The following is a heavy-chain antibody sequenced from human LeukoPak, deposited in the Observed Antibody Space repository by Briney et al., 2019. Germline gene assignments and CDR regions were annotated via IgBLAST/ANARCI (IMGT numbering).Heavy chain of an antibody. V-gene: IGHV1-2*02. CDR1: GYSFTGDY. D-gene: IGHD5-12*01. Sequence: ASVKVSCKASGYSFTGDYIHWVRQAPGQGLAWMGWINPYSGDTTYAQKFQGRLTLTRDTPISTAYIEVSRLKSDDTAVYCWARTNGGYEYNWGQGTRVIVSS. CDR2: INPYSGDT. CDR3: ARTNGGYEYN. J-gene: IGHJ4*02.